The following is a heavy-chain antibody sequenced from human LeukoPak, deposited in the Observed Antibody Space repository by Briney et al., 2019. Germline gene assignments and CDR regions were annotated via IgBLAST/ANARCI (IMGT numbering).Heavy chain of an antibody. Sequence: GGSLRLSCAASGLTFSSYAMSWVRQAPGKGLEWVSAISGSGGSTYYADSVKGRFTISRDNSKNTLYLQMNSLRAEDTAVYYFAKRVRGYSYGYLDYYYMDVWGKGTTVTVSS. CDR2: ISGSGGST. CDR1: GLTFSSYA. J-gene: IGHJ6*03. CDR3: AKRVRGYSYGYLDYYYMDV. V-gene: IGHV3-23*01. D-gene: IGHD5-18*01.